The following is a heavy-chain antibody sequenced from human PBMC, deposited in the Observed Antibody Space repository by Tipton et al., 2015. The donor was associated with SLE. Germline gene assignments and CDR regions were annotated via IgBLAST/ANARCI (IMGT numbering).Heavy chain of an antibody. J-gene: IGHJ1*01. Sequence: SLRLSCAASGFTVSSNYMSWVRQAPGKGLEWVSVIYSGGSTYYADSVKGRFTISRDNSKNTLYLQMNSLRAEDTAVYYRAREARGAEYFQHWGQGTLVTVSS. D-gene: IGHD3-10*01. V-gene: IGHV3-66*02. CDR2: IYSGGST. CDR3: AREARGAEYFQH. CDR1: GFTVSSNY.